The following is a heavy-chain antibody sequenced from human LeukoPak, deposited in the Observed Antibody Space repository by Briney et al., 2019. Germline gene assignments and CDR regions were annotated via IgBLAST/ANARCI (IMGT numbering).Heavy chain of an antibody. Sequence: GGSLRLSCAASGFTFSSYSMNWVRQAPGKGLEWVSSISSGSTYIYYADSVKGRFTISRDNAKNSLYLQMNSLRAEDTAVYYCARDLNWNDGPMGVWGQGTTVTVSS. J-gene: IGHJ6*02. CDR2: ISSGSTYI. CDR1: GFTFSSYS. D-gene: IGHD1-1*01. V-gene: IGHV3-21*01. CDR3: ARDLNWNDGPMGV.